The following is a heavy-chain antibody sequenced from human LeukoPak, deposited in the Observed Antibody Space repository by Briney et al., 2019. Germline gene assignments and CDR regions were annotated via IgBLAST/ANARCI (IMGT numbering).Heavy chain of an antibody. V-gene: IGHV3-23*01. CDR2: ISGGGSST. CDR1: GFTFSSYV. Sequence: GGSLRLSCAASGFTFSSYVMTWVRQTPGKGLEWVSAISGGGSSTYFADSVKGRFTISRDNSRNTLYLQMNSLRAEDTAIYYCAKLRRGAAAGEFDYWGQRTLVTVSS. CDR3: AKLRRGAAAGEFDY. D-gene: IGHD6-13*01. J-gene: IGHJ4*02.